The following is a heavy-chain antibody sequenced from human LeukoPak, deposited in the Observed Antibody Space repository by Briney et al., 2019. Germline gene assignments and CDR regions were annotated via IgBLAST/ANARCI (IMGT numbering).Heavy chain of an antibody. CDR2: IYYSGST. CDR1: GGSISSYY. V-gene: IGHV4-59*01. CDR3: ARELGTAPWRRVDY. D-gene: IGHD5-18*01. Sequence: SETLSLTCTVSGGSISSYYWSWIRQPPGKGLEWIGYIYYSGSTNYNPSLKSRVTIPIGTSKNHFSLKLSSVTAADTAVYYCARELGTAPWRRVDYWGQGTLVTVSS. J-gene: IGHJ4*02.